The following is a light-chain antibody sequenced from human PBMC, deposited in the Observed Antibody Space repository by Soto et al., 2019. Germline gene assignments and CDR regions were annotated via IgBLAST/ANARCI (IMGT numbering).Light chain of an antibody. J-gene: IGKJ2*01. Sequence: EIVLTQSPATLSLSPGERATLSCRASQGVSSYLPWYQQKPAKAPRLLTYDASNRATGIPARFSGSGSGTDFTLTISSLEPEDFAVYYCQQRSNWPPEDTFGQGTKLEIK. V-gene: IGKV3-11*01. CDR3: QQRSNWPPEDT. CDR1: QGVSSY. CDR2: DAS.